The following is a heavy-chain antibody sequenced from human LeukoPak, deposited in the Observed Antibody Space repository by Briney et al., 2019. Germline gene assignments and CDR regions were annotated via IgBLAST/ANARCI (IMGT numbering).Heavy chain of an antibody. CDR1: GGTFSSYA. Sequence: ASVKVSCKASGGTFSSYAISWVRQAPGQGLEWMGRIIPIFGIANYAQKFQGRVTITADKSTSTAYMELSSLRSEDTAVYYCAGYCSSTSCSDVWFDPWGQGTLVTVSS. V-gene: IGHV1-69*04. J-gene: IGHJ5*02. CDR2: IIPIFGIA. D-gene: IGHD2-2*01. CDR3: AGYCSSTSCSDVWFDP.